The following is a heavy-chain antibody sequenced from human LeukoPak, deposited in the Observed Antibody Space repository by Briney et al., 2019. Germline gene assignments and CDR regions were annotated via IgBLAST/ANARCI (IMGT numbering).Heavy chain of an antibody. CDR2: ISNYNGNT. V-gene: IGHV1-18*04. CDR3: ARVRDSGYDENDY. CDR1: GYPFISYP. J-gene: IGHJ4*02. Sequence: ASVKDSCTASGYPFISYPITWVRQVPGQGLEWMGWISNYNGNTKSARKFQGRVTMTTDTSTNTAYMELRSLTSDDTAMYYCARVRDSGYDENDYWGQGTLVTVSS. D-gene: IGHD5-12*01.